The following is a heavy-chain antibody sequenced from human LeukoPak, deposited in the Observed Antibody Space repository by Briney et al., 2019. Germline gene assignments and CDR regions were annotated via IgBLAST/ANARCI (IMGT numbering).Heavy chain of an antibody. CDR2: IYHSGST. CDR1: GGSISSSNW. J-gene: IGHJ4*02. V-gene: IGHV4-4*02. CDR3: ARRPPTARRAAAGTKFDY. Sequence: SGTLSLTCAVSGGSISSSNWWSWVRQPPGKGLEWIGEIYHSGSTNYNPSLKSRVTISVDKSKNQFSLKLSSVTAADTAVYYCARRPPTARRAAAGTKFDYWGQGTLVTVSS. D-gene: IGHD6-13*01.